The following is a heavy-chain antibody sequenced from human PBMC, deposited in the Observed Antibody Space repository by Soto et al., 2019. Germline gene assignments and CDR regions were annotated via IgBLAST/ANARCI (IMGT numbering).Heavy chain of an antibody. Sequence: SETLSLTCTVSGGSVSSGYYYWSWIRQPPGKGLEGNGYIYYSGSTNYNPSLKSRVNISLDTSKNQFSLKLSSVTSADTAVYYCGGYSCSWLTPADYWGQGTLVTVSS. V-gene: IGHV4-61*01. CDR1: GGSVSSGYYY. CDR2: IYYSGST. J-gene: IGHJ4*02. D-gene: IGHD6-13*01. CDR3: GGYSCSWLTPADY.